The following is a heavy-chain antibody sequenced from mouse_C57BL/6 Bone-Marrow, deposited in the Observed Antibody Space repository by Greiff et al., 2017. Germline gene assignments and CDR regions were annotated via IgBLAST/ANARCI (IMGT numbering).Heavy chain of an antibody. J-gene: IGHJ3*01. CDR1: GFTFSDYG. V-gene: IGHV5-17*01. CDR3: ARGGLRRFSWFAY. Sequence: EVMLVESGGGLVKPGGSLKLSCAASGFTFSDYGMHWVRQAPEKGLEWVAYISSGRSTIYYAATVKGRFTISRDNAKNTLFLQMTSLRSEDTAMYYCARGGLRRFSWFAYWGQGTLVTVSA. D-gene: IGHD2-2*01. CDR2: ISSGRSTI.